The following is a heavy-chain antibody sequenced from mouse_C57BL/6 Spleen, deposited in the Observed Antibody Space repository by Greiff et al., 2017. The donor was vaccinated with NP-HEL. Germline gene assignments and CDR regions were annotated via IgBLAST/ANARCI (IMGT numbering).Heavy chain of an antibody. CDR1: GYAFSSYW. Sequence: QVQLKESGAELVKPGASVKISCKASGYAFSSYWMNWVKQRPGKGLEWIGQIYPGDGDTNYNGKFKGKATLTADKSSSTAYMQLSSLTSEDSAVYFCARRGIYYDYDYFDYWGQGTTLTVSS. D-gene: IGHD2-4*01. J-gene: IGHJ2*01. CDR3: ARRGIYYDYDYFDY. CDR2: IYPGDGDT. V-gene: IGHV1-80*01.